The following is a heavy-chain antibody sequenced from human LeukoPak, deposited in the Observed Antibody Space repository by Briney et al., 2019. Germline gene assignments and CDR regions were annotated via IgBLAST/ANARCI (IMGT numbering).Heavy chain of an antibody. Sequence: PGESLRISCKGSGYTFSSYWIGWVRQMPGKGLEWMGIIYPGDSDTRYSPSLQGQVTISVDTAIVTAYLQWSSLKASDTAIYYCARQNDFRLDYWGQGTLVTVSS. J-gene: IGHJ4*02. CDR3: ARQNDFRLDY. CDR1: GYTFSSYW. D-gene: IGHD3-3*01. CDR2: IYPGDSDT. V-gene: IGHV5-51*01.